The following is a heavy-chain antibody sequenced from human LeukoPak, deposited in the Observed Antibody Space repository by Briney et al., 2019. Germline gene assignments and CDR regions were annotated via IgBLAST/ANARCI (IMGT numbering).Heavy chain of an antibody. CDR2: INPNSGGT. D-gene: IGHD3-10*01. Sequence: LGASVKVSCKASGYTFTGYYMHWVRQAPGQGLEWMGWINPNSGGTNYAQKFQGRVTMTRDTSISTAYMELSRLRSDDTAVYYCARYLGFNYYGSGSYGKRGTFDHWGQGTLVTVSS. V-gene: IGHV1-2*03. CDR1: GYTFTGYY. CDR3: ARYLGFNYYGSGSYGKRGTFDH. J-gene: IGHJ4*02.